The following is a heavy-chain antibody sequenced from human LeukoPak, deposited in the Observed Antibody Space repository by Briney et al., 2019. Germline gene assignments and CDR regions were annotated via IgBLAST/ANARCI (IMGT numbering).Heavy chain of an antibody. CDR2: INPNSGGT. D-gene: IGHD6-19*01. J-gene: IGHJ4*02. V-gene: IGHV1-2*02. Sequence: ASVKVSFKASGYTFTGYYTHWVRQAPGQGLEWMGWINPNSGGTNYAQNLQGRVTMTTDTSTSTAYMELRSLRSDDTAVYYCARTPNSSGWPYYFDYWGQGTLVTVSS. CDR1: GYTFTGYY. CDR3: ARTPNSSGWPYYFDY.